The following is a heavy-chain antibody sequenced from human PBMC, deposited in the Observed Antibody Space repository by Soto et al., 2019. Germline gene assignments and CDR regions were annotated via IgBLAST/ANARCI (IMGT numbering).Heavy chain of an antibody. CDR3: AREAAGILNWFDP. V-gene: IGHV4-31*03. J-gene: IGHJ5*02. CDR2: IYHSGST. D-gene: IGHD6-25*01. Sequence: QVPLQESGPGLVKPSQTLSLTCTVSGGSISSGGYYWSWIRQHPGKGLEWIGYIYHSGSTYYNPSRKSRVTISVDTSKNQFSLKVSAVTAADTAVYYCAREAAGILNWFDPWGQGTLVTVSA. CDR1: GGSISSGGYY.